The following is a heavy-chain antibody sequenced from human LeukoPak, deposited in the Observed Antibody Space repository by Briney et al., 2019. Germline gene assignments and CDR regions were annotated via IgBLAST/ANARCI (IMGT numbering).Heavy chain of an antibody. CDR1: GFTFSTYN. CDR2: ISSSSSTI. V-gene: IGHV3-48*04. D-gene: IGHD6-13*01. CDR3: ARVQYSNDAFDI. Sequence: PGGSLRLSCAASGFTFSTYNMNWVRQAPGKGLEWVSYISSSSSTIHYADSVKGRFTISRDNAKNSLHLQMNSLRAEDTAVYYCARVQYSNDAFDIWGQGTMVTVSS. J-gene: IGHJ3*02.